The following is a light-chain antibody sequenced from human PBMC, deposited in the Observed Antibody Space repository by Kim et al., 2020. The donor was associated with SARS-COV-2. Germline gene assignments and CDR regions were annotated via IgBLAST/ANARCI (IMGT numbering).Light chain of an antibody. V-gene: IGLV1-47*01. Sequence: ELTQPPSASETPGQRVTISCSGSSSNIGVNYVYWYQQRPGAAPELLIYRNRQRPSGVPDRFSGSKSGTSASLVISGLRSEDEAHYYCVAWDDSLRGWVFGGGTQLTVL. CDR3: VAWDDSLRGWV. J-gene: IGLJ3*02. CDR2: RNR. CDR1: SSNIGVNY.